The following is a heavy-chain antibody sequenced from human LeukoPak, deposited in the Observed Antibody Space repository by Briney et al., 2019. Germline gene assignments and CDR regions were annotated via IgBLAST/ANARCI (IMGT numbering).Heavy chain of an antibody. D-gene: IGHD5-12*01. CDR3: AKMGLTAYDYTNY. CDR2: SSDSGDDT. J-gene: IGHJ4*02. CDR1: GITFSRYA. V-gene: IGHV3-23*01. Sequence: PGGSLHLSCAASGITFSRYAMSGGRPAPGGGLEWVSVSSDSGDDTYYTDSVKGRFTISRDNSKNTLYLQMNSLRAEDTAVYYCAKMGLTAYDYTNYWGQGTLVTVSS.